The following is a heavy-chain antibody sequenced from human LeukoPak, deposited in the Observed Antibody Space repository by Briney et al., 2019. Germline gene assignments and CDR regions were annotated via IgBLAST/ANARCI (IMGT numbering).Heavy chain of an antibody. CDR3: AKDKIQLWLLNGRMPWFDP. CDR1: GFTFSSYG. Sequence: PGGSLRLSCAASGFTFSSYGMHWVRQAPGKGLEWVAFIRYDGSKYYSDSVKGRFTISRDNSKNTLYLQMNSLRAEDTAVYYCAKDKIQLWLLNGRMPWFDPWGQGTLVTVSS. D-gene: IGHD5-18*01. V-gene: IGHV3-30*02. CDR2: IRYDGSK. J-gene: IGHJ5*02.